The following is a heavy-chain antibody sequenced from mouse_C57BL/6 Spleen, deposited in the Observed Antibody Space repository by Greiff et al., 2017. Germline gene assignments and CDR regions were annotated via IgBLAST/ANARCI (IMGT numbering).Heavy chain of an antibody. CDR2: IDPETGGT. CDR3: TRRRFNFDY. J-gene: IGHJ2*01. V-gene: IGHV1-15*01. Sequence: QVQLKQSGAELVRPGASVTLSCKASGYTFTDYEMHWVKQTPVHGLEWIGAIDPETGGTAYNQKFKGKAILTADKSSSTAYMELRSLTSEDSAVYYCTRRRFNFDYWGQGTTLTVSS. CDR1: GYTFTDYE.